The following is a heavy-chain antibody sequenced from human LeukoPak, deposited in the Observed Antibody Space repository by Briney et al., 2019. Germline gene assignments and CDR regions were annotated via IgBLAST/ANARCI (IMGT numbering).Heavy chain of an antibody. D-gene: IGHD3-10*01. CDR3: AKSPLGSGSYYNVIYYYYMDV. CDR2: ISGSSSYI. Sequence: GGSLRLSCAASGFTFSSYSMNWVRQAPGKGLEWVSFISGSSSYIYYADSVKGRFTISRDNAKNSLYLQVDSLGAEDTAVYYCAKSPLGSGSYYNVIYYYYMDVWGKGTTVTISS. V-gene: IGHV3-21*01. CDR1: GFTFSSYS. J-gene: IGHJ6*03.